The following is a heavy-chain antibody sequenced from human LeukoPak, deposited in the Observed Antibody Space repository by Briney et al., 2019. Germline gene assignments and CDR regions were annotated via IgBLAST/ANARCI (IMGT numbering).Heavy chain of an antibody. Sequence: ASVKVSCEASGYTFTSYGISWVRHAPGQGLEWMGWISAYNGNTNYAQKLQGRVTMTTDTATSTAYMELRSLRSDDTAVYYCARGGVSSGWYGSYFDYWGQGTLVTVSS. J-gene: IGHJ4*02. D-gene: IGHD6-19*01. CDR2: ISAYNGNT. V-gene: IGHV1-18*01. CDR1: GYTFTSYG. CDR3: ARGGVSSGWYGSYFDY.